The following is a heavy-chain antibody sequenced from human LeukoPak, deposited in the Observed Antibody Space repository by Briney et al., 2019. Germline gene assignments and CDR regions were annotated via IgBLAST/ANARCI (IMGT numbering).Heavy chain of an antibody. CDR3: AREGIAVAGILDYFDY. CDR1: GYTFTSYY. Sequence: ASVKVSCKASGYTFTSYYMHWVRQAPGQGLEWMGIINPSGGSTSYAQKFQGRVTMTRDTSTGTVYMELSSLRSEDTAVYYCAREGIAVAGILDYFDYWGQGTLVTASS. CDR2: INPSGGST. V-gene: IGHV1-46*01. D-gene: IGHD6-19*01. J-gene: IGHJ4*02.